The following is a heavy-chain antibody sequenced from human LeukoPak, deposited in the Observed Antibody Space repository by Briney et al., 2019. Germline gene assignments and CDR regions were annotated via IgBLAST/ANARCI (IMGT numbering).Heavy chain of an antibody. J-gene: IGHJ5*02. Sequence: PGGSLRLSCAVSGFTFSSYWMTWVRQAPGKGLEWVANTKQDGSEKYYVDSVKGRFTISRDNAKNSLYLQMNSLRAEDTAVYYCARDSLQATATSNWFDPWGQGTLVTVSS. V-gene: IGHV3-7*01. CDR2: TKQDGSEK. D-gene: IGHD2-15*01. CDR1: GFTFSSYW. CDR3: ARDSLQATATSNWFDP.